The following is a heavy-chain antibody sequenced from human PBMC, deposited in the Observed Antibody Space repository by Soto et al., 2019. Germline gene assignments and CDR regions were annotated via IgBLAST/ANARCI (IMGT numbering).Heavy chain of an antibody. CDR3: XXXXVEYSYGYLDY. V-gene: IGHV3-30-3*01. CDR2: ISYDGSNK. J-gene: IGHJ4*02. CDR1: GFTFSSYA. Sequence: QVQLVESGGGVVQPGRSLRLSCAASGFTFSSYAMHWVRQAPGKGLEWVAVISYDGSNKYYADSVKGRFTISRDNSKNTLYLQMNSLRAEDTAXXXXXXXXVEYSYGYLDYWGQGTLVTXXS. D-gene: IGHD5-18*01.